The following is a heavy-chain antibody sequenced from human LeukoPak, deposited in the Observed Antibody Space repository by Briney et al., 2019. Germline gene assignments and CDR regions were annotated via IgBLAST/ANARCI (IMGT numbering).Heavy chain of an antibody. V-gene: IGHV3-23*01. D-gene: IGHD6-13*01. CDR2: ISGSGGST. J-gene: IGHJ4*02. CDR1: GFTFSSSG. Sequence: PGGTLRLSCAASGFTFSSSGMRWVRQAPGKGLEWVSAISGSGGSTYYADSVKGRFTISRDNSKNTLYLQMNSLRAEDTAVYYCAKDGYSSSWYWGKDDYWGQGTLVTVSS. CDR3: AKDGYSSSWYWGKDDY.